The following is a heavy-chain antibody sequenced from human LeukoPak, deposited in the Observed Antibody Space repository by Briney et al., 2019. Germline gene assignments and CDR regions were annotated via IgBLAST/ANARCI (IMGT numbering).Heavy chain of an antibody. V-gene: IGHV4-34*01. J-gene: IGHJ5*02. CDR2: IHHSGRT. D-gene: IGHD3-10*01. CDR3: ASRITMVRGVNWFDP. Sequence: TETLSLTCAVYGGSFSGYFCGWIRQTPGKGLEWIWEIHHSGRTNYNPSLNSRVTLSVDTSKNHFSLKLSSVTAADTAVYYCASRITMVRGVNWFDPWGQGTLVTVSS. CDR1: GGSFSGYF.